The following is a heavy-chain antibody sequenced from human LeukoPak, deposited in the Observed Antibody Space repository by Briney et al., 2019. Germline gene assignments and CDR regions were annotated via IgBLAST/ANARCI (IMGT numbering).Heavy chain of an antibody. CDR3: AREGDYYDTSGTLDY. D-gene: IGHD3-22*01. Sequence: SETLSLTCAVSGGSFSDYDWSWIRQPPGKGLEWIGEINHSGSTNYNPSLKSRVTISVDTSKNQFSLKLSSVTAADTAVYYCAREGDYYDTSGTLDYWGQGTLVTVSS. CDR2: INHSGST. V-gene: IGHV4-34*01. CDR1: GGSFSDYD. J-gene: IGHJ4*02.